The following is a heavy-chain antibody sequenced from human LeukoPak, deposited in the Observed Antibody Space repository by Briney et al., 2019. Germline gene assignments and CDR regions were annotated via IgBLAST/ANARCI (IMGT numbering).Heavy chain of an antibody. CDR1: GFTFDDYA. V-gene: IGHV3-9*01. D-gene: IGHD6-19*01. CDR2: ISWNSGSI. J-gene: IGHJ4*02. CDR3: ARAYSSGWYYYFDY. Sequence: GGSLRLSCAASGFTFDDYAMHWVRQAPGKGLEWVSGISWNSGSIGYADSVKGRFTISGDNAKNSLYLQMNSLRAEDTALYYCARAYSSGWYYYFDYWGQGTLVTVSS.